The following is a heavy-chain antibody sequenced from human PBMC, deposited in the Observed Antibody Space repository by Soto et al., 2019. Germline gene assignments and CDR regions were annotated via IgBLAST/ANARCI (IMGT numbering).Heavy chain of an antibody. V-gene: IGHV3-21*01. D-gene: IGHD3-22*01. CDR1: GFTFSSYS. Sequence: EVQLVESGGGLVKPGGSLRLSCAASGFTFSSYSMNWVRQAPGKGLEWVSSISSSSSYIYYADSVKGRFTISRDNAKNSLYLQMNSLRAEDTAVYYCARDPSYYDSSGYYSLYYFDYWGQGPLVTVSS. CDR2: ISSSSSYI. CDR3: ARDPSYYDSSGYYSLYYFDY. J-gene: IGHJ4*02.